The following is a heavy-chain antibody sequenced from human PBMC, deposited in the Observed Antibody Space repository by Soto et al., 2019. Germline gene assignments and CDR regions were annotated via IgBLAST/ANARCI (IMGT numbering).Heavy chain of an antibody. D-gene: IGHD1-26*01. V-gene: IGHV1-69*06. CDR1: GGTFNTYT. Sequence: ASVKVSFKASGGTFNTYTINWLRQATGRGLEWVGQVVPMYDSVNYAETFQGRVTITVDKSTNTAYMELTSLRSQDTALYICASWRSYSGSYCFDYWGQGTLVTVSS. J-gene: IGHJ4*02. CDR2: VVPMYDSV. CDR3: ASWRSYSGSYCFDY.